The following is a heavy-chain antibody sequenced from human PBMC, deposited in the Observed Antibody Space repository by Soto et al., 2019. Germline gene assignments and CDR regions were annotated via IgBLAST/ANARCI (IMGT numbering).Heavy chain of an antibody. CDR2: ISAYNGNT. V-gene: IGHV1-18*01. D-gene: IGHD6-13*01. Sequence: ASVKVSCKASGYTFTSYGISWVRQAPGQGLEWMGWISAYNGNTNYAQKLQGRVTMTTDASTSTAYMELRSLRSDDTAVYYCARRYSSKGWFDPWGQGTLVTVSS. CDR3: ARRYSSKGWFDP. J-gene: IGHJ5*02. CDR1: GYTFTSYG.